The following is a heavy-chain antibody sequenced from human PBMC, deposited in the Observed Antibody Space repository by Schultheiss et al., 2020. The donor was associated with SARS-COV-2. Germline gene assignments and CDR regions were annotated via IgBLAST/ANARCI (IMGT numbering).Heavy chain of an antibody. D-gene: IGHD3-9*01. CDR1: GFTVSSNY. V-gene: IGHV3-66*01. J-gene: IGHJ4*02. Sequence: GGSLRLSCAASGFTVSSNYMSWVRQAPGKGLEWVSVIYSGGSTYYADSVKGRFTISRDNSKNTLYLQMNSLRAEDTAVYYCAKVFTYYDILTGYYLDYWGQGTLVTVSS. CDR2: IYSGGST. CDR3: AKVFTYYDILTGYYLDY.